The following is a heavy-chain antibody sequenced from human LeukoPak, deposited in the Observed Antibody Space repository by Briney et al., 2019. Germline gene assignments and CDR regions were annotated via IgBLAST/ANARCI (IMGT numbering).Heavy chain of an antibody. D-gene: IGHD3-3*01. Sequence: PGGSLRLSCAASGFTFSSYWMSWVRQAPGKGLEWVANIKQDGSGKYYVDSVKGRFTISRDNAKNSLYLQMNSLRAEDTAIYYCARDGYQVPTTFGTFDPWGQGTLVTVSS. CDR2: IKQDGSGK. CDR1: GFTFSSYW. J-gene: IGHJ5*02. V-gene: IGHV3-7*01. CDR3: ARDGYQVPTTFGTFDP.